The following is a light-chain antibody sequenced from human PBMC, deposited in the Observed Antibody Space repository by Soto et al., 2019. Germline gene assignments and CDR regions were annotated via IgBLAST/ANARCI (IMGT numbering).Light chain of an antibody. J-gene: IGKJ1*01. Sequence: ILLTQSPATLSFSPGERATLSCRASQSVSSSYLAWYQQKPGQAPRLLIYDASNRATGIPARFSGSGSETEFTLTIRSLQSEDSALYYCHQYNNWPWTFGQGTKVDI. CDR2: DAS. V-gene: IGKV3D-15*01. CDR1: QSVSSSY. CDR3: HQYNNWPWT.